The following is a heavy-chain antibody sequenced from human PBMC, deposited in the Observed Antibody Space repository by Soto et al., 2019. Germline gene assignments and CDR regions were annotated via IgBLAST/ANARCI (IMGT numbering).Heavy chain of an antibody. D-gene: IGHD6-13*01. CDR1: GYTFTSYG. V-gene: IGHV1-3*01. J-gene: IGHJ5*02. CDR3: VRRHVSATGIDWFDP. Sequence: ASVKVSCKASGYTFTSYGIHWVRQAPGQGLEWMGWINAANGDTKYSPKFQGRVTITRDTSASIAYMELSSLRSEDTAVYYCVRRHVSATGIDWFDPWGQGTLVTVSS. CDR2: INAANGDT.